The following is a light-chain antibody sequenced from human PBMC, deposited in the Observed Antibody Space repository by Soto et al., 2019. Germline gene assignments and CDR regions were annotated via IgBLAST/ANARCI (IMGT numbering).Light chain of an antibody. CDR2: GAS. CDR3: QHRGEWPRT. V-gene: IGKV3-11*01. J-gene: IGKJ2*01. CDR1: QSVSNY. Sequence: EIVLTQSPATLSLSPGARATLSGRASQSVSNYLAWYQQKPGQAPRLLIYGASNRATGIPARFTGSGSGTDSTLTISSLEPDDFSVYYWQHRGEWPRTFGQGTKMEIK.